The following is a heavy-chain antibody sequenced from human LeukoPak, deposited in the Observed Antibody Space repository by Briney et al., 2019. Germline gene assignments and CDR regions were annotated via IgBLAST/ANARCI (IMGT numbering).Heavy chain of an antibody. CDR3: ARDTSPKYYYGSGSYSPFDP. CDR2: ISSSSSTI. Sequence: GGSLRLSCAASGFTFSSYSMNWVRQAPGKGLEWVSYISSSSSTIYYADSVKGRFTISRDNAKNSLYLQMNSLRAEDTAVYYCARDTSPKYYYGSGSYSPFDPWGQGTLVTVSS. V-gene: IGHV3-48*01. J-gene: IGHJ5*02. CDR1: GFTFSSYS. D-gene: IGHD3-10*01.